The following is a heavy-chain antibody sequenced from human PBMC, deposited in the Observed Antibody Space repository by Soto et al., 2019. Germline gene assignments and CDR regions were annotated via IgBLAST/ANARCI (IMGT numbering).Heavy chain of an antibody. CDR1: GFTFTSSA. Sequence: SVKVSCKASGFTFTSSAIQWVRQARGQRLEWIGWIVVGSGNIRYAQKFQERVTITRDMSATTAYMELSSLRSEDTAVYYCAASSGYYTSYYYMDVWGKGTTVTVSS. CDR2: IVVGSGNI. J-gene: IGHJ6*03. D-gene: IGHD3-22*01. CDR3: AASSGYYTSYYYMDV. V-gene: IGHV1-58*02.